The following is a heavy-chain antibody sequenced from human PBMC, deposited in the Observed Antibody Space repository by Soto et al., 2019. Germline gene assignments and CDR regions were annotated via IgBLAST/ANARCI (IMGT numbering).Heavy chain of an antibody. Sequence: SETLSLTCAVSGGSISSSNWWSWVRQPPGKGLEWIREIYHSGSTNYNPSLKSLVTISVDKSKNQFSLKRSSVTDAATAAYYWARDLVITRVRRGENWFEHWGQGTLVTVSS. V-gene: IGHV4-4*02. CDR1: GGSISSSNW. CDR3: ARDLVITRVRRGENWFEH. D-gene: IGHD3-10*01. CDR2: IYHSGST. J-gene: IGHJ5*02.